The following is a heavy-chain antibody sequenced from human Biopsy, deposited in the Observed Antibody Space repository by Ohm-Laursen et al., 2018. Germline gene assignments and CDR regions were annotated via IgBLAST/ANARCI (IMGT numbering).Heavy chain of an antibody. CDR3: ATKLTGYFHH. D-gene: IGHD3-9*01. V-gene: IGHV1-69*06. J-gene: IGHJ1*01. Sequence: SSVKVSCKVPGGTFSNYGVNWVRQAPGQGLEWLGGNIPILGTGNYAQKFQDRVTVAADTSASTATMELRSLRSDDTAVYYCATKLTGYFHHWGQGTLVIVSS. CDR1: GGTFSNYG. CDR2: NIPILGTG.